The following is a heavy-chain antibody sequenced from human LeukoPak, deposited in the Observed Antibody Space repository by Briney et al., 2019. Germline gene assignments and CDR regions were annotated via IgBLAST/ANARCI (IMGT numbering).Heavy chain of an antibody. J-gene: IGHJ4*02. CDR3: ARDRGYDSSGYSPTGPLFDY. CDR1: GGTFSSYA. V-gene: IGHV1-69*04. CDR2: IIPILGIA. D-gene: IGHD3-22*01. Sequence: SVKVSCKASGGTFSSYAISWVRQAPGQGLEWMGRIIPILGIANYAQKFQGRITITADKSTSTAYMELSSLRSEDTAVYYCARDRGYDSSGYSPTGPLFDYWGQGTLVTVSS.